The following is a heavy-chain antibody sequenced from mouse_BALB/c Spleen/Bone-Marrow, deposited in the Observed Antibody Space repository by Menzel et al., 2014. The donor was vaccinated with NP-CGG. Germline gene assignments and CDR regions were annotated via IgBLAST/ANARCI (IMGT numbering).Heavy chain of an antibody. CDR2: IYPGDGDT. V-gene: IGHV1-87*01. D-gene: IGHD1-1*01. CDR1: GYTFTSYW. J-gene: IGHJ4*01. CDR3: ARGDYGSSYEGAMDY. Sequence: QVQLKESGAELARPGASVKLSCKASGYTFTSYWMQWVKPRPGQGLEWIGAIYPGDGDTRYTQKFKGKATLTADKSSSTAYMQLSSLASEDSAVYYCARGDYGSSYEGAMDYWGQGTSVTVSS.